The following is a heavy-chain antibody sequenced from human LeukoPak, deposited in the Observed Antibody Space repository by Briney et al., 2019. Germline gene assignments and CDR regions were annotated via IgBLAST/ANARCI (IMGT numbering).Heavy chain of an antibody. J-gene: IGHJ4*02. CDR2: IIPIFGTA. D-gene: IGHD3-22*01. Sequence: SVRLSCTASGVTFSSYAMSWVRQAPGQGLEWMGGIIPIFGTANYAQKFQGRVTTTTDESTSTANMELRSLRSENTAVYYCASEDYYDSSGYYYSYWGQGPLVTVSA. V-gene: IGHV1-69*05. CDR3: ASEDYYDSSGYYYSY. CDR1: GVTFSSYA.